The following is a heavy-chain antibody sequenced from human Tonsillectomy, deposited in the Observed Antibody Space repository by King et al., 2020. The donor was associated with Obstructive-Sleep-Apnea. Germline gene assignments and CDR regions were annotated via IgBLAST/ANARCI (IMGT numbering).Heavy chain of an antibody. CDR3: AKDLSSGWYKGCDY. V-gene: IGHV3-9*01. D-gene: IGHD6-19*01. J-gene: IGHJ4*02. CDR2: INWNSGSM. Sequence: VQLVESGGGLVQPGRSLRLSCAASGFNFDDYAMHWVRQAPGKGLEWVSGINWNSGSMGYADSVKGRFTISRDNAKNLVFLQMNGLRTGDTALYYCAKDLSSGWYKGCDYWGQGTLVTVSS. CDR1: GFNFDDYA.